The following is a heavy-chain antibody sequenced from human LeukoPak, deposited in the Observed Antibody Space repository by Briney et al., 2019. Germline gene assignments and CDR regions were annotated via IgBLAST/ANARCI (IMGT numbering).Heavy chain of an antibody. CDR1: GGSFSGYY. V-gene: IGHV4-34*01. Sequence: SETLSLTCAVYGGSFSGYYWSWIRQPPGKGLEWIGEINHSGSTNYNPSLKSRVTISVDTSKNQFSLKLSSVTAADTAVYYCARGKDYWGQGTLVTASS. J-gene: IGHJ4*02. CDR3: ARGKDY. CDR2: INHSGST.